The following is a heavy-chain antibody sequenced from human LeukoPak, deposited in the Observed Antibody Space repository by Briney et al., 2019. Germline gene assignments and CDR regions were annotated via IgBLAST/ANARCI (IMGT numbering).Heavy chain of an antibody. V-gene: IGHV4-34*01. J-gene: IGHJ5*02. CDR1: GGSFSGYY. Sequence: SETLSLTCAVYGGSFSGYYWSWIRQPPGKGLEWIGEINHSGSTNYNPSLKSRVTISVDTSKNQFSLKLSSVTAADTAVYYCARGVQESPATIRSWFGPWGQGTLVTVSS. CDR3: ARGVQESPATIRSWFGP. D-gene: IGHD5-12*01. CDR2: INHSGST.